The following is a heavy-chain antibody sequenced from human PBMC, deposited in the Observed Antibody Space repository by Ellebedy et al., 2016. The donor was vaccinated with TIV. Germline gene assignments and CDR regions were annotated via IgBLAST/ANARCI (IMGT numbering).Heavy chain of an antibody. Sequence: GESLKISXAASGFTFSYYAMVWVRLTPGKGLEWVAGISGSGDDTYYGDFVKGRFTISRDNSKGTLYLQMNSLRAEDTAVYFCARGRYYCSSTSCYAPSWFDPWGQGTLVTVSS. CDR1: GFTFSYYA. D-gene: IGHD2-2*01. CDR2: ISGSGDDT. J-gene: IGHJ5*02. CDR3: ARGRYYCSSTSCYAPSWFDP. V-gene: IGHV3-23*01.